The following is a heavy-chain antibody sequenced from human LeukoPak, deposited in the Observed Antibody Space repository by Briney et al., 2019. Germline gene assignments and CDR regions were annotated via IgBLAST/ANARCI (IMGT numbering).Heavy chain of an antibody. V-gene: IGHV3-23*01. Sequence: PGGSLTLSCAASGFTFSSYAMSWVRQAPGKGLEWVSAISGSGGSTYYADSVKGRFTISRDNSKNTLYLQMNSLRAEDTAVYYCAKDLLEQWLVRRGPFDYWGQGTLVTVSS. CDR2: ISGSGGST. CDR1: GFTFSSYA. D-gene: IGHD6-19*01. J-gene: IGHJ4*02. CDR3: AKDLLEQWLVRRGPFDY.